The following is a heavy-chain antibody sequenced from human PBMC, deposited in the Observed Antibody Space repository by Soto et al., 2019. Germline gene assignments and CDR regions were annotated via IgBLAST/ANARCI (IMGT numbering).Heavy chain of an antibody. CDR2: IWYDGSNK. V-gene: IGHV3-33*01. CDR1: GFTFSSYG. CDR3: ARVGGSCSSTSCSFIYYYYGMDV. J-gene: IGHJ6*02. D-gene: IGHD2-2*01. Sequence: GGSLRLSCAASGFTFSSYGMHWVRQAPGKGLEWVAVIWYDGSNKYYADYVKGRFTISRDNSKNTLYLQMNSLRAEDTAVYYCARVGGSCSSTSCSFIYYYYGMDVWGQGTTVTVSS.